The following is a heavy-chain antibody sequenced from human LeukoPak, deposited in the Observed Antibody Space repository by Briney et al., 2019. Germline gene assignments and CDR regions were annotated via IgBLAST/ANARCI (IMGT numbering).Heavy chain of an antibody. CDR3: AAWGVIDY. Sequence: GGSLRLSCAASGFTLSSYWMHWVRQVPGKGLVWVSHINNDGSSTTYADSVKGRFTISKDKAKNTLYLQMTSLRAEDTAVYYCAAWGVIDYWGQGTLVTVSS. D-gene: IGHD3-16*01. CDR2: INNDGSST. CDR1: GFTLSSYW. J-gene: IGHJ4*02. V-gene: IGHV3-74*01.